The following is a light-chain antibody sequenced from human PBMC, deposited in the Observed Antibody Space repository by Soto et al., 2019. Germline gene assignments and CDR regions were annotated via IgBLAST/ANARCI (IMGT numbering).Light chain of an antibody. CDR3: QHYNNWPFT. V-gene: IGKV3-15*01. Sequence: EIVMTQSPATLSVSPGERATLSCRASQSVSSNLAWYQQKPGQAPTLLIYGASARATSIPVRFSGSRSGTEFTLTISSLQSEDFAVYYCQHYNNWPFTFGQGTKLEIK. CDR1: QSVSSN. CDR2: GAS. J-gene: IGKJ2*01.